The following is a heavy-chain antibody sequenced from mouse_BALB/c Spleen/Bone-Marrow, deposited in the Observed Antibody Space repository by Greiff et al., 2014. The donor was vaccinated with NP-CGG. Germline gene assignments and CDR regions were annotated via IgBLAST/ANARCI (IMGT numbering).Heavy chain of an antibody. CDR2: ISSGSSTI. J-gene: IGHJ2*01. CDR3: TRGGNWDDFDY. V-gene: IGHV5-17*02. CDR1: GFTFSSFG. D-gene: IGHD4-1*01. Sequence: VKVEESGGGLVQPGGSRKLSCAASGFTFSSFGMHWVRQAPEKGLEWVAYISSGSSTIFYADTVKGRFTVSRDNPKNTLFLQMTRLRSEDTAMYYCTRGGNWDDFDYWGQGTTLTVSS.